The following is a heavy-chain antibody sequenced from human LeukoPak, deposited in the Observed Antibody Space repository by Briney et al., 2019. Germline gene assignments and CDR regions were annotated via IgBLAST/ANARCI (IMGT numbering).Heavy chain of an antibody. V-gene: IGHV3-30*02. Sequence: GGSLTLSCAASGFTFSSYGMHWARQAPGRGLEWVAFIRYDGSNKYYADSVKGRFTISRDNSKNTLNLQMNSLRAEDTAVYYCAKDPTHYRVWDYYETIGLSYWGQGTLVTVSS. J-gene: IGHJ4*02. CDR1: GFTFSSYG. D-gene: IGHD3-22*01. CDR3: AKDPTHYRVWDYYETIGLSY. CDR2: IRYDGSNK.